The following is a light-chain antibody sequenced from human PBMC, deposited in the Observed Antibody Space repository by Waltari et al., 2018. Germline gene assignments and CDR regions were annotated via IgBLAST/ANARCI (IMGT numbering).Light chain of an antibody. CDR2: HTS. CDR1: QGVGKY. J-gene: IGKJ1*01. Sequence: EIVLTQSPGTLSLPPGESAPLSCRASQGVGKYLAWYQQRPGQAPRLLLYHTSIRATGIPDRFSGSGYGTDFSLTISRLEPEDFAVYFCQKYDFLPATFGQGTTVEIK. V-gene: IGKV3-20*01. CDR3: QKYDFLPAT.